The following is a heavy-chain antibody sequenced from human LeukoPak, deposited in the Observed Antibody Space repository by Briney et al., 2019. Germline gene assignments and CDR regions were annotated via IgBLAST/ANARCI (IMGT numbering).Heavy chain of an antibody. V-gene: IGHV4-59*01. CDR3: ARRDSSGYYPDAFDI. Sequence: SETLSLTCTVSGGSISSYYWSWIRQPPGKGLEWIGYIYYSGSTNYNPSLKSRVTISVDTSRNQFSLKLSSVTAADTAVYYCARRDSSGYYPDAFDIWGQGTMVTVSS. D-gene: IGHD3-22*01. J-gene: IGHJ3*02. CDR2: IYYSGST. CDR1: GGSISSYY.